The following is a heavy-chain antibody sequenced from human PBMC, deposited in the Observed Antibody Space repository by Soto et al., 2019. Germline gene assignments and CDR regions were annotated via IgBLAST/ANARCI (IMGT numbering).Heavy chain of an antibody. CDR3: ARDLTAVRGS. J-gene: IGHJ4*02. CDR1: GGTFSRHS. CDR2: IIPIFDAT. V-gene: IGHV1-69*01. Sequence: QVQMVQSGAEVKKPGSSARVSCKVSGGTFSRHSISWVRQAPGQGLEWMGGIIPIFDATQYAQKFQGRLTITADESTTTFTMDLSALIAEDTAIYSCARDLTAVRGSWGQGTLVTVS. D-gene: IGHD3-10*01.